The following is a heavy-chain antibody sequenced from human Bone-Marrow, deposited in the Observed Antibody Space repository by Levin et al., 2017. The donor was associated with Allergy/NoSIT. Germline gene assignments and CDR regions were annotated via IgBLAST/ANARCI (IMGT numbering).Heavy chain of an antibody. Sequence: ETLSLTCAASGFTFSGSAMHWDRQASGKGLEWVGRIRSKANSYATAYAASVKGRFTISRDDSKNTAYLQMNSLKTEDTAVYYCTRRLDVWGQGTTVTVSS. J-gene: IGHJ6*02. CDR2: IRSKANSYAT. CDR1: GFTFSGSA. CDR3: TRRLDV. V-gene: IGHV3-73*01.